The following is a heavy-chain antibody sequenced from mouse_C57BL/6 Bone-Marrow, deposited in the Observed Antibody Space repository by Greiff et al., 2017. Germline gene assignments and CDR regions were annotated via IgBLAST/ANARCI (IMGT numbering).Heavy chain of an antibody. V-gene: IGHV1-50*01. D-gene: IGHD1-1*01. CDR1: GYTFTSYW. J-gene: IGHJ1*03. Sequence: QVQLQQPGAELVKPGASVKLSCKASGYTFTSYWMQWVKQRPGQGLEWIGEIDPSDSYTNYNQKFKGKATLTVDTSSSTAYMQLSSLTSEDSAVYYCARAYGSSYGYFDVWGTGTTV. CDR2: IDPSDSYT. CDR3: ARAYGSSYGYFDV.